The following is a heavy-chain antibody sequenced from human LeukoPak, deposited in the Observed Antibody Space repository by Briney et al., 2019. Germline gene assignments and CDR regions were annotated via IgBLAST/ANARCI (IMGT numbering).Heavy chain of an antibody. CDR1: GFTVSNNY. CDR2: IYNTGDT. D-gene: IGHD2-2*01. Sequence: GGSLRLSCAASGFTVSNNYMSWVRQAPGKGLEWVSFIYNTGDTKYADSVKGRFTISRDNSKNTLSLQMNSLRADDTAVYYCARWFCTSTTCYYDYWGQGTLVTVSS. V-gene: IGHV3-53*01. CDR3: ARWFCTSTTCYYDY. J-gene: IGHJ4*02.